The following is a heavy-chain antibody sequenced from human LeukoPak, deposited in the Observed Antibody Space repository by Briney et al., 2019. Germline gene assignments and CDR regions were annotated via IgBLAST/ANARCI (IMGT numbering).Heavy chain of an antibody. CDR2: IYYSGST. V-gene: IGHV4-59*01. D-gene: IGHD3-3*01. J-gene: IGHJ4*02. Sequence: SETLSLTCTVSGGSISSYYWSWIRQPPGKGLEWIGYIYYSGSTNYNPSLRSRVTISVDTSKNQFSLKLSSVTAADTAVYYCARANARHDFWSGYPEDFDYWGQGTLVTVSS. CDR3: ARANARHDFWSGYPEDFDY. CDR1: GGSISSYY.